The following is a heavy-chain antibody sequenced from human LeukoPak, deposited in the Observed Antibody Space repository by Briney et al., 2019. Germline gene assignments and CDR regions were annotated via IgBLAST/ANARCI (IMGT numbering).Heavy chain of an antibody. CDR2: IYYSGST. J-gene: IGHJ3*02. D-gene: IGHD3-3*01. Sequence: PSETLSLTCAVYGGSFSGYYWSWIRQPPGKGLEWIGYIYYSGSTNYNPSLKSRVTISVDTSKNQFSLKLSSVTAADTAVYYCARYIRGGRGVITPFDIWGQGTMVTVSS. CDR1: GGSFSGYY. CDR3: ARYIRGGRGVITPFDI. V-gene: IGHV4-59*01.